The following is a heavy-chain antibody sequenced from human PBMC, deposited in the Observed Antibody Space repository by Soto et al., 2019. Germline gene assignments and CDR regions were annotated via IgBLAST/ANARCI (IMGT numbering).Heavy chain of an antibody. J-gene: IGHJ4*02. Sequence: EVQLVESGGGLVQPGRSLRLSCAASGFTFDDYAMHWVRQAPGKGLEWVSGISWNSGSMGYADSVKGRFTISRDNAKNSLYLQMNSLRAEDTALYYCAKGMTTVLNYFDYWGQGTLVTVSS. CDR1: GFTFDDYA. D-gene: IGHD4-17*01. CDR2: ISWNSGSM. V-gene: IGHV3-9*01. CDR3: AKGMTTVLNYFDY.